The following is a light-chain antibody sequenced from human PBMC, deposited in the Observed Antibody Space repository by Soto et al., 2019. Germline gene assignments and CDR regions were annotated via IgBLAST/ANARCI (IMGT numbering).Light chain of an antibody. CDR1: SSDVGGYNY. CDR2: EVS. Sequence: QSVLTQPPSASGSPGQSVTISCTGTSSDVGGYNYASWYQQHPGKAPKLMIYEVSKRPSGVPDRFSGSKSGNTASLTVSGLQAEDEADYYCTSYAGSNNFVVFGGGTQLTVL. V-gene: IGLV2-8*01. CDR3: TSYAGSNNFVV. J-gene: IGLJ2*01.